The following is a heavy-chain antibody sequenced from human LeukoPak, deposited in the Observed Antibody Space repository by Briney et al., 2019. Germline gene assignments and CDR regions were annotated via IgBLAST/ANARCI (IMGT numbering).Heavy chain of an antibody. CDR2: ISPGEGT. V-gene: IGHV4-34*01. D-gene: IGHD2-2*01. CDR3: VTGIDRSKSGH. J-gene: IGHJ4*02. Sequence: SETLSLTCVMYGRSFSVSHWSWVRQPPGKGLEWIGEISPGEGTNYNPSLKSRVTVSLDTSKSQFSLTLNSVTAADAAVHYCVTGIDRSKSGHWGQGTLATVSS. CDR1: GRSFSVSH.